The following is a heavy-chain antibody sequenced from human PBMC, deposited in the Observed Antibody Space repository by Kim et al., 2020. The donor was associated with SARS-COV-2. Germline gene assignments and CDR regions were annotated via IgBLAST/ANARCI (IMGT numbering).Heavy chain of an antibody. V-gene: IGHV4-31*03. D-gene: IGHD3-10*01. CDR3: ARDVGIGYGSGSYYPNWFDP. J-gene: IGHJ5*02. CDR2: IYYSGST. CDR1: GGSISSGGYY. Sequence: SETLSLTCTVSGGSISSGGYYWSWIRQHPGKGLEWIGYIYYSGSTYYNPSLKSRVTISVDTSKNQFSLKLSSVTAADTAVYYCARDVGIGYGSGSYYPNWFDPWGQGTLVTVSS.